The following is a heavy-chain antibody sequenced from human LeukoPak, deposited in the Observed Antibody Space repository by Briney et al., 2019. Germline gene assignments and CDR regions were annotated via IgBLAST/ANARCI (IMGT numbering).Heavy chain of an antibody. CDR3: ARAIRVDYYDSSGYPGWYFDL. Sequence: SETLSLTCTVSGGSISSYYWSWIRQPAGKGLEWIGRIYTSGSTNYNPSLKSRVTMSVDTSKNQFSLKLSSVTAADTAVYYCARAIRVDYYDSSGYPGWYFDLWGRGTLVTVSS. D-gene: IGHD3-22*01. J-gene: IGHJ2*01. CDR2: IYTSGST. CDR1: GGSISSYY. V-gene: IGHV4-4*07.